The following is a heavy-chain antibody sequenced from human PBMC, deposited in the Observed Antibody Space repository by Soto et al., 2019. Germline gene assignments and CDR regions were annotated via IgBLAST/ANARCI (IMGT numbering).Heavy chain of an antibody. D-gene: IGHD4-17*01. V-gene: IGHV4-39*01. CDR3: ARLDPTVVRN. CDR1: GGSISSSSYY. Sequence: QLQLQESGPGLVKPSETLSLTCTVSGGSISSSSYYWGWIRQPPGKGPEWIGSIDYSGSTYYNPSLRSRVTISVHPSKNQFSLTRSSVTAADTAVYYCARLDPTVVRNGGQVTLVIVSS. CDR2: IDYSGST. J-gene: IGHJ4*02.